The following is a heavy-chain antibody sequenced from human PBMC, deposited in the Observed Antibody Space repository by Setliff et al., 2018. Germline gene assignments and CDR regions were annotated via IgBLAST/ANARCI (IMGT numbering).Heavy chain of an antibody. CDR1: GFTLSPFA. V-gene: IGHV3-74*01. CDR3: ASIDWGENFYNTDV. Sequence: PGGSLRLSCAASGFTLSPFAMSWVRQAPGKGLVWVSRISPDGTITNYADSVKGRFTISRDNAKNTLYLQMNSLRGEDTAVYFCASIDWGENFYNTDVWGKGTTVTVSS. CDR2: ISPDGTIT. J-gene: IGHJ6*03. D-gene: IGHD7-27*01.